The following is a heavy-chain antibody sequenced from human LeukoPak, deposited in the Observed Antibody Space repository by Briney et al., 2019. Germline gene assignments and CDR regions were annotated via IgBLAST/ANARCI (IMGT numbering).Heavy chain of an antibody. D-gene: IGHD2-15*01. V-gene: IGHV1-46*01. CDR1: GYTFTSYY. CDR3: ARDGGKTGSRSGGSCYFDY. Sequence: ASVKISCKASGYTFTSYYMHWLRQAPGQGLEWMGIINPSGGSTSYAQKFQGRVTMTRDTSTSTVYMELSSLRSEDTAVYYCARDGGKTGSRSGGSCYFDYWGQGTLVTVSS. J-gene: IGHJ4*02. CDR2: INPSGGST.